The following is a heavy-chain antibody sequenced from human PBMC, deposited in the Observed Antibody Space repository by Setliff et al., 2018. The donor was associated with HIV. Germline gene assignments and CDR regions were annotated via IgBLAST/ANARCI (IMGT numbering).Heavy chain of an antibody. CDR3: ARDRLNVYSSGWGVGY. D-gene: IGHD6-25*01. J-gene: IGHJ4*02. Sequence: SVKVSCKASGYTFTSYAISWVRQAPGQGLEWMGGIIPILGIANYAQKFQGRVTITRDTSASTAYMELSSLRSDDTAVYYCARDRLNVYSSGWGVGYWGQGTLVTVSS. V-gene: IGHV1-69*10. CDR1: GYTFTSYA. CDR2: IIPILGIA.